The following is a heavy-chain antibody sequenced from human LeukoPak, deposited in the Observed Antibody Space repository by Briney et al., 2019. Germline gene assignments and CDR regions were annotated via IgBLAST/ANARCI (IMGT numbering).Heavy chain of an antibody. CDR3: ARGRYQLDFDY. Sequence: SETLSLTCTVSGGSIGSYYWSWIRQPPGKGLEWIGYIYYSGSTNYNPSLKSRVTISVDTSKNQFSLKLSSVTAADTAVYYCARGRYQLDFDYWGQGTLVTVSS. V-gene: IGHV4-59*01. CDR2: IYYSGST. D-gene: IGHD6-6*01. J-gene: IGHJ4*02. CDR1: GGSIGSYY.